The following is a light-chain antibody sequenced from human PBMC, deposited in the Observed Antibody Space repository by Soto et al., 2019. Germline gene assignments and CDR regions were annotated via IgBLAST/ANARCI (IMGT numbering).Light chain of an antibody. Sequence: DIQMTQSPSSLSASVGDRVTISCRATGDISKYLAWYQRKPGKAPTLLIYGASTLQSGVPSRFSGSGSGTEFTLTIGSLQTEDVATYYCQKYGSAPLTFGRGTKVEI. J-gene: IGKJ4*01. CDR2: GAS. CDR3: QKYGSAPLT. CDR1: GDISKY. V-gene: IGKV1-27*01.